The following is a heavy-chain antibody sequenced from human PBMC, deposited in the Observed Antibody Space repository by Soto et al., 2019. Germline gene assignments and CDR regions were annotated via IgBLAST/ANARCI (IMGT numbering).Heavy chain of an antibody. CDR1: GGSISSYY. D-gene: IGHD3-9*01. Sequence: QVQLQESGPGLVKPSETLSLTCTVSGGSISSYYWSWIRQPPGKGLEWIGYIYYSGSTNYNPSLKSRVTISVDTSKNRFSLKLSSVTAADTAVYYCATPYYDILTGYSTWGQGTLVTVSS. CDR2: IYYSGST. CDR3: ATPYYDILTGYST. J-gene: IGHJ5*02. V-gene: IGHV4-59*01.